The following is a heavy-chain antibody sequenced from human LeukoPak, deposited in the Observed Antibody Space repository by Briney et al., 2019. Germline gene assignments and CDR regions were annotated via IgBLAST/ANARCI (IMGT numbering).Heavy chain of an antibody. J-gene: IGHJ4*02. CDR3: ARGIESYGDYGY. D-gene: IGHD4-17*01. Sequence: SETLSLTCTVSGGSISGSYWSWIRQPPGKGLEWIAYMYNSGSTDYNPSLKSRVTISIDTSKNQFSLKLSSLTAADTAIYYCARGIESYGDYGYWGQGILVTVSS. V-gene: IGHV4-59*01. CDR2: MYNSGST. CDR1: GGSISGSY.